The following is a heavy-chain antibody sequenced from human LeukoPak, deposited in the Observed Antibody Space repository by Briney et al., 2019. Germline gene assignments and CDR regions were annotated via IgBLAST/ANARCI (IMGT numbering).Heavy chain of an antibody. CDR3: ARGAPAPRFWSGYWGPYYYYYMDV. Sequence: GGSLRLSCAASGFTFSTFAMNWVRQAPGNGLEWVSGISGSGGSTYYADSVKGRFTISRDNAKNSLYLQMNSLRDEDTAVYYCARGAPAPRFWSGYWGPYYYYYMDVWGKGTTVTVSS. V-gene: IGHV3-23*01. CDR2: ISGSGGST. J-gene: IGHJ6*03. D-gene: IGHD3-3*01. CDR1: GFTFSTFA.